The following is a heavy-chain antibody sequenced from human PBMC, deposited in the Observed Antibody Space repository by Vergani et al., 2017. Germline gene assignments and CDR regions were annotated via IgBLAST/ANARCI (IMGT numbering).Heavy chain of an antibody. Sequence: VQLVESGGGVVQPGRSLRLSCAASGFTFDDYAMHWVRQAPGKGLEWVSGISWNSGSIGYADSVKGRFTISRDNAKNSLYLQMNSLRAEDTALYYCAKDIERSRDSSGYSLGQNAFDIWGQGTMVTVSS. J-gene: IGHJ3*02. D-gene: IGHD3-22*01. CDR3: AKDIERSRDSSGYSLGQNAFDI. CDR1: GFTFDDYA. CDR2: ISWNSGSI. V-gene: IGHV3-9*01.